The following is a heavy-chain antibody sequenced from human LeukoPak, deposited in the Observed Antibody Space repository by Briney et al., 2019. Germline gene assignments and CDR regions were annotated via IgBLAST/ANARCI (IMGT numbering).Heavy chain of an antibody. CDR3: ARDLGIMRDEYYFDY. V-gene: IGHV3-23*01. J-gene: IGHJ4*02. CDR2: ISGSGGST. CDR1: GFTFSSYA. D-gene: IGHD3-16*01. Sequence: GGSLRLSCAASGFTFSSYAMSWVRQAPGKGLEWVSAISGSGGSTYYADSVKGRFTISRDNAKNSLYLQMNSLRAEDTAVYYCARDLGIMRDEYYFDYWGQGTLVTVSS.